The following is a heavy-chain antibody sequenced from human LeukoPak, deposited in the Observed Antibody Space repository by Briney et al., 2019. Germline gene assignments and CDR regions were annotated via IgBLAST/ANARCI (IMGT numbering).Heavy chain of an antibody. CDR3: AKEWLVAKYGFWSGYYEGYYFDY. V-gene: IGHV3-23*01. J-gene: IGHJ4*02. D-gene: IGHD3-3*01. CDR2: ISGSGGST. CDR1: GFTFSSYA. Sequence: PGGSLRLSCAASGFTFSSYAMSWVRQAPGKGLEWVSAISGSGGSTYYADSVKGRFTISRDNSKNTLYLQMNSLRAEDTAVYYCAKEWLVAKYGFWSGYYEGYYFDYWGQGTLVTVSS.